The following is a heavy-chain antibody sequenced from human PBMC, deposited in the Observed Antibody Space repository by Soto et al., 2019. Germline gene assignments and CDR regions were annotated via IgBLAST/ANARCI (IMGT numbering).Heavy chain of an antibody. CDR2: ISYDGSNK. V-gene: IGHV3-30-3*01. CDR1: GFTFSSYA. J-gene: IGHJ5*02. D-gene: IGHD2-15*01. Sequence: QVQLVESGGGVVQPGRSLRLSCAASGFTFSSYAMHWVRQAPGKGLEWVAVISYDGSNKYYADSVKGRFTISRDNSKNTLYLQMNGLRAEDTAVYYCARVDDPSGYCSGGSCYPKSWFDPWGQGTLVTVSS. CDR3: ARVDDPSGYCSGGSCYPKSWFDP.